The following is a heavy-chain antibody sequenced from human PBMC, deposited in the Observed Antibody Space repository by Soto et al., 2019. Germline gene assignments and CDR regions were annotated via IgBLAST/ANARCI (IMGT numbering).Heavy chain of an antibody. D-gene: IGHD1-20*01. Sequence: GGSLRLSCEASGFTLRNYAMTWVRQAPGKGLEWVSLISANDVGTYYAESVKTRFTISTDQSRNTVYLQMDSLRADDTAIYYCAKAKNDYNWDNRPPFDYWGQGTLVTSPQ. CDR2: ISANDVGT. CDR1: GFTLRNYA. CDR3: AKAKNDYNWDNRPPFDY. J-gene: IGHJ4*02. V-gene: IGHV3-23*01.